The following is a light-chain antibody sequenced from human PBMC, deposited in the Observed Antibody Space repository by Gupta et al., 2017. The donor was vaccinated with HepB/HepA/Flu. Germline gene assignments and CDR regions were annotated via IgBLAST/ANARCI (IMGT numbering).Light chain of an antibody. V-gene: IGLV2-14*03. J-gene: IGLJ2*01. CDR2: DVI. Sequence: QSALTQPASVSGSPGPSITISCTATRSNIGIHNFVSSYQHHPGKAPKLISHDVIFRPSGISSRFSGSKSGNTTSLTISGLQSEDEADYYCSSYANTNSVVFGGGTKVTVL. CDR3: SSYANTNSVV. CDR1: RSNIGIHNF.